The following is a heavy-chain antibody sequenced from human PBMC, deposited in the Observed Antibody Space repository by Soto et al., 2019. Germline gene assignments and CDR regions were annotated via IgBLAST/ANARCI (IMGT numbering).Heavy chain of an antibody. J-gene: IGHJ4*01. CDR2: IVPLSDRT. Sequence: QVQLVQSGAEVKKPGSSLKVSCKVFGETLNSNPIGWVRQAPGQGLEWVGGIVPLSDRTNYAQELQGRVTVTGDGSTSTVYMELRSLKSDDTAGYYCARNSWSDCHSGGGCFSLDVWGHGRRITVSS. CDR1: GETLNSNP. D-gene: IGHD2-15*01. CDR3: ARNSWSDCHSGGGCFSLDV. V-gene: IGHV1-69*01.